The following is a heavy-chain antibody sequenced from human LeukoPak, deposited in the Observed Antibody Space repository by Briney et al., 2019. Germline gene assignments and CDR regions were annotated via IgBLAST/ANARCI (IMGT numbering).Heavy chain of an antibody. Sequence: GGSLRLSCAASGFTFDDYAMHWVRQALGTGLEWVSGISWNSGSIGYADSVKGRFTISRDNAKNSLYLQMNSLRAEDMALYYCAKEFSGSYFYYFDYWGQGTLVTVSS. CDR2: ISWNSGSI. V-gene: IGHV3-9*03. J-gene: IGHJ4*02. D-gene: IGHD1-26*01. CDR1: GFTFDDYA. CDR3: AKEFSGSYFYYFDY.